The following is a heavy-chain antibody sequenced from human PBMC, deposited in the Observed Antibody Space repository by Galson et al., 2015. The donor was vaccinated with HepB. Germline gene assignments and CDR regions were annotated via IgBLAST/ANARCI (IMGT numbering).Heavy chain of an antibody. CDR1: GGTFNSYA. V-gene: IGHV1-69*13. CDR3: AKGSGWGPKNYSMDV. D-gene: IGHD3-3*01. Sequence: SVKVSCKASGGTFNSYAISWVRQAPGQGLEWMGGIIPIFGTANYAQKFQGRVTITADESTSTAYMELSSLRSEDTAVYYCAKGSGWGPKNYSMDVWGQGTTVTVSS. CDR2: IIPIFGTA. J-gene: IGHJ6*02.